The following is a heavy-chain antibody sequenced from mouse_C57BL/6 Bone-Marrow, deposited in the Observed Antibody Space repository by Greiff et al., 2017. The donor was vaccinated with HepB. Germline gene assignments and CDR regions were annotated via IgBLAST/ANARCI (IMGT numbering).Heavy chain of an antibody. J-gene: IGHJ2*01. CDR3: ADYYGSSSGY. CDR2: IYPGSGST. CDR1: GYTLTSYW. D-gene: IGHD1-1*01. Sequence: QVQLQQPGAELVKPGASVKMSCKASGYTLTSYWITWVKQRPGQGLEWIGDIYPGSGSTNYNEKFKSKATLTVDTSSSTACMQLSSLTSEDSAVYYCADYYGSSSGYWGQGTTLTVSS. V-gene: IGHV1-55*01.